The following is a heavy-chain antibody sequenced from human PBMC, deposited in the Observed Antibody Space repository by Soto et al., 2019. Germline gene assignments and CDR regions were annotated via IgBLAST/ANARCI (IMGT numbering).Heavy chain of an antibody. V-gene: IGHV1-46*02. J-gene: IGHJ4*02. Sequence: QVQLVQSGAEVRKPGASVRLSCATSGYNFNQYYIHWVRQAPGQGLEWMGIINLRGGTTEYAHKFRGRVTVTGDTSTRTAYMELSSLRSEDTAVYYCARASGIGVGTTSYWGQGTLVTVSS. CDR3: ARASGIGVGTTSY. CDR2: INLRGGTT. D-gene: IGHD3-22*01. CDR1: GYNFNQYY.